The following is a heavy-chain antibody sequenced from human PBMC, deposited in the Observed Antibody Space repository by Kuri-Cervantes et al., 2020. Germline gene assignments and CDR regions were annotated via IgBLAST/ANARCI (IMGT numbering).Heavy chain of an antibody. J-gene: IGHJ4*02. CDR3: AKALGSSSWFFDY. V-gene: IGHV3-21*04. Sequence: GESLKISCAASGFTFSSYSMNWVRQAPGKGLEWVSSISSSSSYIYYADSVKGRFTISRDNAKNSLYLQMNSLRAEDTALYYCAKALGSSSWFFDYWGQGTLVTVSS. D-gene: IGHD6-13*01. CDR1: GFTFSSYS. CDR2: ISSSSSYI.